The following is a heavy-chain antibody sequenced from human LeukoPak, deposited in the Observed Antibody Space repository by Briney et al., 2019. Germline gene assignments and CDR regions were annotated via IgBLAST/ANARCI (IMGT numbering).Heavy chain of an antibody. Sequence: GGSLRLSCAASEFTFSSYTVSWVRQAPGRGLEWVSSISGSGGTTYYADSVQGRFTISRDNSKNMLYLQMNSLRAEDTAVYYCAKDPNGDYIGTFDIWGQGTMVTVPS. CDR1: EFTFSSYT. J-gene: IGHJ3*02. CDR3: AKDPNGDYIGTFDI. D-gene: IGHD4-17*01. CDR2: ISGSGGTT. V-gene: IGHV3-23*01.